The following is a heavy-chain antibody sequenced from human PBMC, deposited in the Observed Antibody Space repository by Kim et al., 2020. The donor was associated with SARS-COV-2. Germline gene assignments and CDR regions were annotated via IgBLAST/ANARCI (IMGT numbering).Heavy chain of an antibody. CDR1: GFTFSSYS. Sequence: GGSLRLSCAASGFTFSSYSMNWVRQAPGKGLEWVSSISSSSSYIYYADSVKGRFTISRDNAKNSLYLQMNSLRAEDTAVYYCARDGPPEGRFLEWLHPYYYYYGMDVWGQGTTVTVSS. CDR2: ISSSSSYI. CDR3: ARDGPPEGRFLEWLHPYYYYYGMDV. J-gene: IGHJ6*02. V-gene: IGHV3-21*01. D-gene: IGHD3-3*01.